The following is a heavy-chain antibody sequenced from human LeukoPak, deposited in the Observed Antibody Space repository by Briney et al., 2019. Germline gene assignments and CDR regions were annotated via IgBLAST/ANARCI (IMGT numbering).Heavy chain of an antibody. J-gene: IGHJ4*02. V-gene: IGHV4-30-4*01. CDR1: GGSISSGDYY. Sequence: SQTLSLTCTVSGGSISSGDYYWSWLRQPPGTGLEWIGYIYYSGGTYYNPSLKSRVTISVDTSKNQFSLKLSSVTAADTAEYYCARQYSGYDPLDYWGRGTLVTVSS. CDR2: IYYSGGT. CDR3: ARQYSGYDPLDY. D-gene: IGHD5-12*01.